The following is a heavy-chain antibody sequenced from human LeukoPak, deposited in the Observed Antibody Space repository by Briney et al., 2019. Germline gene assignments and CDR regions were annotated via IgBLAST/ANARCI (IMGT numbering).Heavy chain of an antibody. V-gene: IGHV3-23*01. J-gene: IGHJ4*02. D-gene: IGHD1-26*01. CDR2: ITGSGGST. CDR3: AKDGEQNFDY. CDR1: GFTFSNYA. Sequence: GGSLRLSCAASGFTFSNYAMSWVRQAPGKGLEWVSTITGSGGSTYYADSVKGRFTISRDNSKNTLYLQMNSLRAEDTAVYYCAKDGEQNFDYWGQGTLVTVSS.